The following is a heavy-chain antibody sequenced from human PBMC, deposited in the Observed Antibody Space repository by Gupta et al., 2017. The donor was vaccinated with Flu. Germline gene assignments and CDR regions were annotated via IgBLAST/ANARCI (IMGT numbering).Heavy chain of an antibody. CDR3: ARSNCGGDCYIEY. V-gene: IGHV3-48*03. Sequence: EVQLVGSGGGLVQPGGSMRLSCAASGFTFSSYDMHWVRQDPGKGLAWVSYIRDSGSTRYYADSVKGLFTISRDNARNSLYLQMNSLRSEDTAVYYCARSNCGGDCYIEYWGQGTLVTVSS. CDR1: GFTFSSYD. D-gene: IGHD2-21*01. J-gene: IGHJ4*02. CDR2: IRDSGSTR.